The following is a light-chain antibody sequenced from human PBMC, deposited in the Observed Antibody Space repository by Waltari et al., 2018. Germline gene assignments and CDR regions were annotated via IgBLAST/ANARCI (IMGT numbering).Light chain of an antibody. V-gene: IGLV2-23*02. J-gene: IGLJ2*01. CDR1: SSDVETYDL. CDR2: GVN. Sequence: HSDLIQPASVSGTPGQSIIICCTGTSSDVETYDLVYWYQQQPGKVQKVHIYGVNKRPSGISDRCSGSKSGTTASLTICGLQAEEEADYYCCSCAGSPTDVLFGGGTTLTVL. CDR3: CSCAGSPTDVL.